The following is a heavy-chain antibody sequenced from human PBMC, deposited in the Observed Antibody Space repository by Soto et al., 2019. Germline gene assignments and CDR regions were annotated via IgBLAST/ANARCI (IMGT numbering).Heavy chain of an antibody. CDR1: GGTFSSYT. D-gene: IGHD2-21*01. CDR3: ARSTGPLWYFDY. J-gene: IGHJ4*02. CDR2: IIPILGIA. Sequence: ASVKVSCKASGGTFSSYTISWVRQAPGQGLEWMGRIIPILGIANYAQKFQGRVTITADKSTSTAYMELSSLRSEDTAVYYCARSTGPLWYFDYWGQGTLVTVSS. V-gene: IGHV1-69*02.